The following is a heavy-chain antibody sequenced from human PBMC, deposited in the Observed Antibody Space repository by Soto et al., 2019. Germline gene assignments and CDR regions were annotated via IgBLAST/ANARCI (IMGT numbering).Heavy chain of an antibody. CDR2: IYHSGST. CDR1: GGSISSGGYS. J-gene: IGHJ4*02. CDR3: ARDSGYAYFDY. V-gene: IGHV4-30-2*01. D-gene: IGHD1-1*01. Sequence: SETLSLTCAVSGGSISSGGYSWSWIRQPPGKGLEWIGYIYHSGSTYYNPSLKSRVTISVDRSKNQFSLKLSSVTAADTAVYYSARDSGYAYFDYWGQGTLVTVSS.